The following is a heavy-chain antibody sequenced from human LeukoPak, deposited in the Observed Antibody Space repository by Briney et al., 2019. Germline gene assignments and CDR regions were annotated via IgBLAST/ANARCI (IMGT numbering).Heavy chain of an antibody. D-gene: IGHD2-8*01. CDR3: ARDGIVLMVYAITDY. V-gene: IGHV1-18*01. CDR2: ISAYNGNT. Sequence: ASVKVSCKASGYTLTSHGISWVRQAPGQGLEWMGWISAYNGNTNYAQKLQGRVTMTTDTSTSTAYMELRSLRYDDTAVYYCARDGIVLMVYAITDYWGQGTLVTVSS. CDR1: GYTLTSHG. J-gene: IGHJ4*02.